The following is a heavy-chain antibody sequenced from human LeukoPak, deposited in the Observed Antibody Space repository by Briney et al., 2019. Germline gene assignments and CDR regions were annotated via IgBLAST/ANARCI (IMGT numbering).Heavy chain of an antibody. CDR3: ARDRRSITIFRPTLNWFDP. CDR2: IYYSGST. Sequence: SETLSLTCTVSGGSISSSSYYWGWIRQPPGKGLEWIGSIYYSGSTYYNPSLKSRVTISVDTSKNQFSLKLSSVTAADTAVYYCARDRRSITIFRPTLNWFDPWGQGTLVTVSS. V-gene: IGHV4-39*02. J-gene: IGHJ5*02. D-gene: IGHD3-9*01. CDR1: GGSISSSSYY.